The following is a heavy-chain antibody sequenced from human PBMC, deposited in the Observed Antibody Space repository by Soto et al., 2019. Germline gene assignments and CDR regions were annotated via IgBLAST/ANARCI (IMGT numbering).Heavy chain of an antibody. CDR1: GFTFSVYT. D-gene: IGHD6-13*01. V-gene: IGHV3-23*01. Sequence: EVQLLESGGGLVQPGGSLRLSCSASGFTFSVYTMNWVRQAPGKGLEWVSGIYGNGGGTFYVDSVKGRFTISRDNSKKSLYLQMNSLRAEDTAVYDCAKDMQPDSRWDVDYWGQGTLVTVSS. J-gene: IGHJ4*02. CDR2: IYGNGGGT. CDR3: AKDMQPDSRWDVDY.